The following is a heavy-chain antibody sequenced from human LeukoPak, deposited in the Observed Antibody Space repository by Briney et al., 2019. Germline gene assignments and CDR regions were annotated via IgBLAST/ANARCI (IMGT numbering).Heavy chain of an antibody. V-gene: IGHV3-74*01. Sequence: GGSLRLSCVGSSIRFADHWMLWVRQVPGKPPAWVARSDRDGVVREYADSVKGRFTIPRDNARDTIHLEMNRLKVEDTAIYYCVASRWSGALDFWGQGSLVTVSS. D-gene: IGHD3-3*01. J-gene: IGHJ4*02. CDR3: VASRWSGALDF. CDR1: SIRFADHW. CDR2: SDRDGVVR.